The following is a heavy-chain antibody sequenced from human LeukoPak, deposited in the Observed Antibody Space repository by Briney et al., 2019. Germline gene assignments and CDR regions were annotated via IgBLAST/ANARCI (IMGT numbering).Heavy chain of an antibody. D-gene: IGHD3-22*01. J-gene: IGHJ6*02. CDR2: IWYDGSNK. CDR1: GFTFSSYD. CDR3: ARVLLPLYGMDV. V-gene: IGHV3-33*01. Sequence: GGSLRLSCAASGFTFSSYDMHWVRQAPGKGLEWVAVIWYDGSNKYYADSVKGRFTISRDNSKNTLYLQMNSLRAEDTAVYYCARVLLPLYGMDVWGQGTTVTVSS.